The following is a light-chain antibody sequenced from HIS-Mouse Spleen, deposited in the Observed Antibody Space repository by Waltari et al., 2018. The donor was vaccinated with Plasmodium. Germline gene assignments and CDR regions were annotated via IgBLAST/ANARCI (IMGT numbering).Light chain of an antibody. V-gene: IGLV3-10*01. CDR3: YSTDSSGNHRV. CDR2: EDS. CDR1: ALPKKY. J-gene: IGLJ3*02. Sequence: SYELTQPPSVSVSPGQTARITCSGDALPKKYAYWYQQKSGQAPVLVIYEDSKRPSGIPEGFAGSSSGTMATWTSSGAQVEDEADYYCYSTDSSGNHRVFGGGTKLTVL.